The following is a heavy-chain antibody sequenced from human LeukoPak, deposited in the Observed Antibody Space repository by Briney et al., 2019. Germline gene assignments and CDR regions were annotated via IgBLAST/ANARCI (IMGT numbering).Heavy chain of an antibody. CDR2: INSDGTST. D-gene: IGHD4-17*01. V-gene: IGHV3-74*01. CDR3: AREVSGDSWYNWFDP. J-gene: IGHJ5*02. CDR1: GFTFSSYW. Sequence: PAGSLRLSCAASGFTFSSYWMHWVRQVPGKGLVWVSRINSDGTSTRYADSVKGRFTISRDNAKNTLYLQMNSLRVEDTAVYYCAREVSGDSWYNWFDPWGQGTLVTVSS.